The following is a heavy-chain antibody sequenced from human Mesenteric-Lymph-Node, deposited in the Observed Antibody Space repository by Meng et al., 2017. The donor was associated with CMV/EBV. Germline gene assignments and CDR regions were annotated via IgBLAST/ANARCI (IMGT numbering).Heavy chain of an antibody. J-gene: IGHJ6*02. Sequence: GGSLRLSCAASGFTFSGSAMHWVRQASGKGLEWVGRIRSKANSYATAYAASVKGRFTISRDDSKNTAYLQMNSLKTEDTAVYYCTRQGGYDFWSGYYQVGGYGMDVWGQGTTVTVSS. V-gene: IGHV3-73*01. CDR3: TRQGGYDFWSGYYQVGGYGMDV. CDR1: GFTFSGSA. D-gene: IGHD3-3*01. CDR2: IRSKANSYAT.